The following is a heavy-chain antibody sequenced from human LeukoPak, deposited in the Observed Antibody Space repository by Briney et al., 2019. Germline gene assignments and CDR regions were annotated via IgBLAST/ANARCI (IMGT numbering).Heavy chain of an antibody. J-gene: IGHJ4*02. D-gene: IGHD3-22*01. CDR3: ALGGDGYYYDSSGLMRDY. V-gene: IGHV1-18*01. Sequence: ASVKVSCKASGYTFTSYGISWVRQAPGQGLERMGWISAYNGNTNYAQKLQGRVTMTTDTSTSTAYMELRSLRSDDTAVYYCALGGDGYYYDSSGLMRDYWGQGTLVTVSS. CDR1: GYTFTSYG. CDR2: ISAYNGNT.